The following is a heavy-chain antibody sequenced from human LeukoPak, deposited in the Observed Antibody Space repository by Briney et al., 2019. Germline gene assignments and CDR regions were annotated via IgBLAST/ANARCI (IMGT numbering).Heavy chain of an antibody. V-gene: IGHV3-23*01. J-gene: IGHJ5*02. D-gene: IGHD4-17*01. CDR1: GFTFTNYA. CDR2: ISGSGGST. Sequence: GGSLRLSCSASGFTFTNYAMSWVRQASGKGLEWVSSISGSGGSTYYAASVRGRFTISRDNSKNTLSLQMNSLRAEDTAVYYCARLYGTYPGWFDPWGQGTLVTVSS. CDR3: ARLYGTYPGWFDP.